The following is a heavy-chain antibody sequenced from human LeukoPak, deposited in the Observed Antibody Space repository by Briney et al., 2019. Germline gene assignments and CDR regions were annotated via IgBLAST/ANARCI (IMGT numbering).Heavy chain of an antibody. CDR3: AREDYDILTGNAFDI. CDR2: IIPIFGTA. Sequence: SVKVSCKASGGTFSSYAISWVRQAPGQGLEWMGVIIPIFGTANYAQKFQGRVTITADKSTSTAYMELSSLRSEDTVVYYCAREDYDILTGNAFDIWGQGTMVTVSS. D-gene: IGHD3-9*01. CDR1: GGTFSSYA. J-gene: IGHJ3*02. V-gene: IGHV1-69*06.